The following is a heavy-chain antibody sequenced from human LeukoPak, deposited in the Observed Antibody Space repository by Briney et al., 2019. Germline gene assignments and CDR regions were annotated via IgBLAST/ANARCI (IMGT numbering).Heavy chain of an antibody. CDR1: GGSISSGSYY. D-gene: IGHD3-22*01. Sequence: PSQTLSLTCTVSGGSISSGSYYWSWIRQPAGKGLEWIGRIYTSGSTNYNPSLKSRVTISVDTSKNQFSLKLSSVTAADTAVYYCASTSLDTYYYDSSRPGKRARGAFDIWGQGTMVTVSS. V-gene: IGHV4-61*02. J-gene: IGHJ3*02. CDR2: IYTSGST. CDR3: ASTSLDTYYYDSSRPGKRARGAFDI.